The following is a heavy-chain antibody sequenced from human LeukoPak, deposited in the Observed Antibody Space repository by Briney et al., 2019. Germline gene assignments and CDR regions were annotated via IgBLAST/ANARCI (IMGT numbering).Heavy chain of an antibody. CDR2: INSDGSII. D-gene: IGHD4-17*01. Sequence: GGSLRLSCAASGFTFSTYWMHWVRQAPRKGLVRVSRINSDGSIINYADSVKGRFTISRDNAKNTLYLHMNSLRAEDTAVYYCVLVTTGSWGQGTMVTVS. V-gene: IGHV3-74*01. CDR1: GFTFSTYW. J-gene: IGHJ3*01. CDR3: VLVTTGS.